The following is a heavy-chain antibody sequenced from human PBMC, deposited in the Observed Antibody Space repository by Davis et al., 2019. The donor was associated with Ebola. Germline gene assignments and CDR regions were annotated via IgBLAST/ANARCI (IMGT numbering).Heavy chain of an antibody. CDR2: IRQDGSEK. D-gene: IGHD3/OR15-3a*01. J-gene: IGHJ3*02. V-gene: IGHV3-7*03. Sequence: PGGSLRLSCAASGFTFSSYWMHWVRQAPGKGLEWVAKIRQDGSEKYYVDSVKGRFTISRDNAKNSLYLQMNSLRVEDTAVYYCAVLGRGTGWDAFDIWGHGIVVTVSS. CDR3: AVLGRGTGWDAFDI. CDR1: GFTFSSYW.